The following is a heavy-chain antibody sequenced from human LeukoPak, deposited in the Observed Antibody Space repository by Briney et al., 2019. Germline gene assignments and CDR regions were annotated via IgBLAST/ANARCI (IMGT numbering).Heavy chain of an antibody. D-gene: IGHD3-10*01. Sequence: SETLSLTCAVYGGSFSGYYWSWIRQPPGKGLEWIGEINHSGSTNYNPSLKSRVTISVDTPKNQFSLKLSSVTAADTAVYYCARGAFGCIYYYYYMDVWGKGTTVTVSS. CDR3: ARGAFGCIYYYYYMDV. V-gene: IGHV4-34*01. CDR2: INHSGST. J-gene: IGHJ6*03. CDR1: GGSFSGYY.